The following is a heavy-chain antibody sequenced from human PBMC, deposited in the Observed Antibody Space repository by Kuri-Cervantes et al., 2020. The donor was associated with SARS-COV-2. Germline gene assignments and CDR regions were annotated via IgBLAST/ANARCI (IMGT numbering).Heavy chain of an antibody. V-gene: IGHV1-8*02. CDR3: ALESHSPYYMDV. D-gene: IGHD3-3*01. J-gene: IGHJ6*03. Sequence: ASVKVSCKASGYTFTSYDINWVRQATGQGLEWMGWMNPNSGNTGYAQKFQGRATMTRNTSMSTAYMELSSLRSEDTAVYYCALESHSPYYMDVWGKGTTVTVSS. CDR1: GYTFTSYD. CDR2: MNPNSGNT.